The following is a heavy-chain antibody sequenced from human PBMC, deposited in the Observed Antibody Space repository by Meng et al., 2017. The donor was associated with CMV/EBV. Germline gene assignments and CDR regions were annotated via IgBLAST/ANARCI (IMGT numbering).Heavy chain of an antibody. Sequence: GSLRLSCTVSGGSISSSSYYWGWIRQPPGKGLEWIGSIYYSGSTYYNPSLKSRVTISVDTSKNQFSLKLSSVTAADTAVYYCARDFRGSSSYYYYYGMDVWGQGTTVTVSS. D-gene: IGHD6-6*01. CDR1: GGSISSSSYY. J-gene: IGHJ6*02. V-gene: IGHV4-39*07. CDR2: IYYSGST. CDR3: ARDFRGSSSYYYYYGMDV.